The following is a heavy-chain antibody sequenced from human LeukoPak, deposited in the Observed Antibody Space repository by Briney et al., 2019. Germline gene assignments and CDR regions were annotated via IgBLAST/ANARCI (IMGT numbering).Heavy chain of an antibody. CDR3: AKDRRYSSSWYRRYFDY. J-gene: IGHJ4*02. CDR2: ISYDGSNK. D-gene: IGHD6-13*01. CDR1: GFTFSSYG. Sequence: QAGRSLRLSCAASGFTFSSYGMHWVRQAPGKGLEWVAVISYDGSNKYYADSVKGRFTISRDNSKNTLYLQMNSLRAEDTAVYYCAKDRRYSSSWYRRYFDYWGQGTLVTVSS. V-gene: IGHV3-30*18.